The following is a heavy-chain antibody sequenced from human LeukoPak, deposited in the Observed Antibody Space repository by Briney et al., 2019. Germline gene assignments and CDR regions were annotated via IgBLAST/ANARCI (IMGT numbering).Heavy chain of an antibody. Sequence: GGSLTLSCQASGFTFYMYAMSWVRQAPGKGLEWVASMCGTAGCTFYPDSVKGRFTISRDNSKNVLYLRMNSLTAEATAIYYCAKDRPNFHENSGHYYRRDGDSWGQGTLVTVSS. CDR2: MCGTAGCT. J-gene: IGHJ5*01. CDR1: GFTFYMYA. D-gene: IGHD3-22*01. CDR3: AKDRPNFHENSGHYYRRDGDS. V-gene: IGHV3-23*01.